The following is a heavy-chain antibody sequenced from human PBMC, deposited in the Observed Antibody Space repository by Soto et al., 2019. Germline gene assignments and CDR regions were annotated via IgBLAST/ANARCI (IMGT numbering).Heavy chain of an antibody. V-gene: IGHV1-69*06. Sequence: ASVNFSCKASGGAFSNDGITWVRQAPGQGLEWMGGIIPLFGTANYAQKFQGRVTITADKSTNTAYMELNSLRSEDTAVFYCARWPYYDSIRDSFLAPEYFQHWGQGTLVTVSS. D-gene: IGHD3-22*01. CDR3: ARWPYYDSIRDSFLAPEYFQH. J-gene: IGHJ1*01. CDR1: GGAFSNDG. CDR2: IIPLFGTA.